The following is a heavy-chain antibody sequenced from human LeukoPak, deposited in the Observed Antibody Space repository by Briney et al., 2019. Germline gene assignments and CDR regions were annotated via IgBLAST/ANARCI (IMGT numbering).Heavy chain of an antibody. D-gene: IGHD2-15*01. CDR1: GGSISSSSYH. CDR3: ARVGAAYPNPFDY. CDR2: IYYSGST. V-gene: IGHV4-39*01. Sequence: SETLSLTCTVSGGSISSSSYHWGWIRQPPGKGLEWIGSIYYSGSTYYNPSLKSRVTISVDTSKNQFSLKLSSVTAADTAVYYCARVGAAYPNPFDYWGQGTLVTVSS. J-gene: IGHJ4*02.